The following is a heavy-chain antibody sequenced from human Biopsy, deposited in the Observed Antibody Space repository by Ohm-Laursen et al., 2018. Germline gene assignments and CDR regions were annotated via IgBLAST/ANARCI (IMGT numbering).Heavy chain of an antibody. CDR2: ISWNSGSV. Sequence: SLRLSCSASGLTFENYAMNWVRQAPGKGLEWVSGISWNSGSVVYADSVKGRFTISRDNAKNSLYLQMHSLRAEDTAFYYCAKASGYSSGWPIDYWGQGNLVTVSS. CDR1: GLTFENYA. V-gene: IGHV3-9*01. D-gene: IGHD6-19*01. CDR3: AKASGYSSGWPIDY. J-gene: IGHJ4*02.